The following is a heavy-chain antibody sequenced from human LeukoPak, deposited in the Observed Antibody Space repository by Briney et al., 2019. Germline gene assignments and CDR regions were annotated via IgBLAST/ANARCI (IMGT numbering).Heavy chain of an antibody. Sequence: PSETLSLTCTVSGGSVSSSSYYWSWIRQPPGKGLEWIGEINHSGSTNYNPSLKSRVTISVDTSKNQFSLKLSSVTAADTAVYYCASRTYYYDSSQDYWGQGTLVTVSS. CDR1: GGSVSSSSYY. CDR2: INHSGST. CDR3: ASRTYYYDSSQDY. V-gene: IGHV4-39*07. J-gene: IGHJ4*02. D-gene: IGHD3-22*01.